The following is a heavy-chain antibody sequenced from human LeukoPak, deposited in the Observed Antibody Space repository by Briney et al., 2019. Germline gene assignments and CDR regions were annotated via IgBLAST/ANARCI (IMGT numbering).Heavy chain of an antibody. CDR3: ARDLHDRSGYPGGY. V-gene: IGHV1-2*02. CDR2: INPNSGGT. CDR1: GYTFTGYY. Sequence: ASVKVSRKASGYTFTGYYMHGVRQAPGQGLEGMGWINPNSGGTNYAQKFHGRVTMTRDTSISTAYMELSRLRSDDTAVYYCARDLHDRSGYPGGYWGQGTLVTVSS. D-gene: IGHD3-22*01. J-gene: IGHJ4*02.